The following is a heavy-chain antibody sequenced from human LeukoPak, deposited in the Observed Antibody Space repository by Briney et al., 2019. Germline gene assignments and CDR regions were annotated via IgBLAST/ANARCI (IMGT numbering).Heavy chain of an antibody. Sequence: GGSLRLSCAASGFTFSNYAMTWVRQAPGKGLEWVSTISDSGYSNYYADSVKGRFTISRDNSKNTLYLQLNSLRAEDTAVFYCRFCDGDCYAPFHYWGQGSLVTVSS. CDR1: GFTFSNYA. D-gene: IGHD2-21*02. CDR3: RFCDGDCYAPFHY. CDR2: ISDSGYSN. J-gene: IGHJ4*02. V-gene: IGHV3-23*01.